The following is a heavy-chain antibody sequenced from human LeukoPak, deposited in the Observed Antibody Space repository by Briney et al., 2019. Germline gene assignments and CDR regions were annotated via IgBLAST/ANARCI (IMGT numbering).Heavy chain of an antibody. CDR2: INHSGST. V-gene: IGHV4-34*01. D-gene: IGHD2-2*02. J-gene: IGHJ4*02. CDR3: ARGGQDIVVVPAAIPPRFDY. Sequence: PSETLSLTCAVYGGSFSGYYWSWIRQPPGKGLEWMGEINHSGSTNYNPSLKSRVTISVDTSKNQFSLKLSSVTAADTAVYYCARGGQDIVVVPAAIPPRFDYWGQGTLVTVSS. CDR1: GGSFSGYY.